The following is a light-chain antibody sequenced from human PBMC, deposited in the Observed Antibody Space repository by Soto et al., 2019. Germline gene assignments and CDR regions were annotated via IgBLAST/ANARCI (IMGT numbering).Light chain of an antibody. V-gene: IGKV3-15*01. CDR2: GAS. CDR3: QQYNNWPLT. J-gene: IGKJ3*01. CDR1: QSVSSN. Sequence: EIVMTQSPATLSVSPGERATLSCRASQSVSSNLAWYQQKPGQAPRLLTYGASTRATGIPDRFSGSGSGTEFTHTISSLQSEDFAVYYCQQYNNWPLTFGPGTKVDI.